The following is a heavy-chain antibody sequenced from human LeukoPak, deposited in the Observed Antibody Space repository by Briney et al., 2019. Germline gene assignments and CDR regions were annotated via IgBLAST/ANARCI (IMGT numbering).Heavy chain of an antibody. J-gene: IGHJ6*02. D-gene: IGHD1-14*01. Sequence: GGSLRLSCTGSGFIFDTHTLTWVRQAPGKGLEWVASISGSGDSTNYGDSVKGRFTISRDNFKRTVHLEMSNLRADDTAMYYCVRRAAVRGMDFWGLGTTVMVSS. CDR3: VRRAAVRGMDF. V-gene: IGHV3-23*01. CDR2: ISGSGDST. CDR1: GFIFDTHT.